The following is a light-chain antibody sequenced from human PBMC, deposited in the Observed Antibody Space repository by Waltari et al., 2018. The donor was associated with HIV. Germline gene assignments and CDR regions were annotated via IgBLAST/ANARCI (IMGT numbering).Light chain of an antibody. CDR3: QQYYDWPRT. V-gene: IGKV3-15*01. J-gene: IGKJ1*01. Sequence: EIVLTQSPATLSVSPGERDTLSCRASHSVSTNLAWYQQTHGQAPRLLIHGASTRAPGVAARFSGSASGTAFTLTISSLQSEDFALYYCQQYYDWPRTFGQGTKVE. CDR1: HSVSTN. CDR2: GAS.